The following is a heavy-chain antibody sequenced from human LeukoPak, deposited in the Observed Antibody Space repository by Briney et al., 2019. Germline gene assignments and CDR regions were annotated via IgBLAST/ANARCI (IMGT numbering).Heavy chain of an antibody. V-gene: IGHV3-53*01. CDR3: ERDSYGDANFDT. CDR2: IYADWNT. D-gene: IGHD4-17*01. Sequence: GGSLRLSCSASGFIVNTNHMRLVRKAPGGGVEGVSFIYADWNTFFEDSVTGRFTISRDISKTAVFLQMNSLRAEDTAVYYCERDSYGDANFDTWGQGTLVTVSS. CDR1: GFIVNTNH. J-gene: IGHJ4*02.